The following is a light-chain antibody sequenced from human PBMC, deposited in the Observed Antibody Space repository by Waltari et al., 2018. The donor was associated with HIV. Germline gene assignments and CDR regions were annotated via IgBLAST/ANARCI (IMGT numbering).Light chain of an antibody. CDR2: VAS. CDR3: QQSYTAPWT. CDR1: QYINTF. Sequence: DIQMTQSPSSLSASVGDRVTITCRASQYINTFLNWYQQKPGKAPKLLISVASTLESGVPSRFSGSGYATDFTLTISSLQPEDSATYYCQQSYTAPWTFGQGTKVEIK. J-gene: IGKJ1*01. V-gene: IGKV1-39*01.